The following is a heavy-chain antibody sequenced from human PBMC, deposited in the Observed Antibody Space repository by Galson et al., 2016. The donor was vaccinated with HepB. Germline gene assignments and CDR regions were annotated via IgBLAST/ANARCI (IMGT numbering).Heavy chain of an antibody. J-gene: IGHJ2*01. Sequence: SLRLSCAASDFAVSSNYMSWVRQAPGKGLEWVSFIYNDGSTYYADSVTGRITIPRDNSKNTLFLQVHSLRAEDTALYYCARGRAASRWNGSGWYFDLWGRGTLVTVSS. CDR3: ARGRAASRWNGSGWYFDL. CDR2: IYNDGST. CDR1: DFAVSSNY. V-gene: IGHV3-53*01. D-gene: IGHD6-13*01.